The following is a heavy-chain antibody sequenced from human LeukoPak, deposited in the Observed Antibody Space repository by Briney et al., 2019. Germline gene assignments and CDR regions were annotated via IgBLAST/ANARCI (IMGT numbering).Heavy chain of an antibody. CDR2: IKSKSDGGKV. V-gene: IGHV3-15*01. CDR3: TPQRWDSVY. J-gene: IGHJ4*02. CDR1: GFTFSNAW. D-gene: IGHD5/OR15-5a*01. Sequence: GGSLGLSCVASGFTFSNAWMSWVRQAPGKGLEWLGRIKSKSDGGKVDYAAPAKGRFSISRDDSINTLYLQMNSLQSEDTAIYYCTPQRWDSVYWGQGTLVTVSS.